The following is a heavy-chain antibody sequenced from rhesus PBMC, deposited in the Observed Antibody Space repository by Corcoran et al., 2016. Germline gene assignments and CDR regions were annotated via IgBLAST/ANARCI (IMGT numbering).Heavy chain of an antibody. J-gene: IGHJ4*01. V-gene: IGHV4-65*01. Sequence: QLQLQESGPGLVKPLETLSLTCAVSGGSISSSNWWSWIGQPPGKGLELIGYISGCSGSTYFNPSLKSRVTISTDTSKNQFSLSLSSVTAADTAVYYCARGSYYSGSSDYWGQGVLVTVSS. CDR3: ARGSYYSGSSDY. CDR2: ISGCSGST. D-gene: IGHD3-16*01. CDR1: GGSISSSNW.